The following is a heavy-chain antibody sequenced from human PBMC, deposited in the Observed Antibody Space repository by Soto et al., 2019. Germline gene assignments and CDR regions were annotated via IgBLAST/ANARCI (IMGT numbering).Heavy chain of an antibody. Sequence: ASVKVSCKASGYTFTSYGISWVRQAPGQGLEWMGWISAYNGNTNYAQKLQGRVTMTTDTSTSTAYMELRSLRSDDTAVYYCARAVRLWSGYSDFDYWGQGTLVTVS. D-gene: IGHD3-3*01. CDR3: ARAVRLWSGYSDFDY. CDR2: ISAYNGNT. J-gene: IGHJ4*02. V-gene: IGHV1-18*01. CDR1: GYTFTSYG.